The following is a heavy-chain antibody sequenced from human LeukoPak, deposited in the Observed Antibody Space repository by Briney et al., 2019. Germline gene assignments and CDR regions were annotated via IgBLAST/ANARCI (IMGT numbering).Heavy chain of an antibody. Sequence: GGSLRLSCAASGFTVSTNYMSWVRQAPGRGLEWVSVIYGGGDAYYADSVKGRFTISRDNSKNTVFLQMNSLRAEDTGVYYCARDYYGLETHHRCVDLWGRGTLVTVSS. CDR3: ARDYYGLETHHRCVDL. CDR1: GFTVSTNY. J-gene: IGHJ2*01. D-gene: IGHD3-10*01. V-gene: IGHV3-53*01. CDR2: IYGGGDA.